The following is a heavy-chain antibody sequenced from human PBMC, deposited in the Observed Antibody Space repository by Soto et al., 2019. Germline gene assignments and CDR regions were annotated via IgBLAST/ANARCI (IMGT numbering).Heavy chain of an antibody. J-gene: IGHJ4*02. D-gene: IGHD2-2*01. CDR1: GFTFSGYG. CDR2: IWYDGSNK. V-gene: IGHV3-33*01. CDR3: VRDPSTQGYYFDY. Sequence: GGSLRLSCAASGFTFSGYGFHWVRQAPGKGLEWVALIWYDGSNKYYADSVKGRFTTSRDNSKNTLYLQMNSLRAEDTAVYYCVRDPSTQGYYFDYWGQGTLVTVPS.